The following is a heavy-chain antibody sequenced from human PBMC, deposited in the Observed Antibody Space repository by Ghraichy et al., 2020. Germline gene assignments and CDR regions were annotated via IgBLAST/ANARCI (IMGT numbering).Heavy chain of an antibody. Sequence: ASVKVSCKASGYTFTSYGISWVRQAPGQGLEWMGWISAYNGNTNYAQKLQGRVTMTTDTSTSTAYMELRSLRSDDTAVYYCAFVVNDFWSGYDAFDIWGQGTMVTVSS. J-gene: IGHJ3*02. CDR2: ISAYNGNT. V-gene: IGHV1-18*01. D-gene: IGHD3-3*01. CDR1: GYTFTSYG. CDR3: AFVVNDFWSGYDAFDI.